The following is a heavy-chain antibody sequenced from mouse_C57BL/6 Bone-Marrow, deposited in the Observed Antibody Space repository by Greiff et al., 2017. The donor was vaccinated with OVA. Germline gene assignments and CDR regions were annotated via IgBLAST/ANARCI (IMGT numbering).Heavy chain of an antibody. J-gene: IGHJ4*01. CDR2: ISYDGSN. D-gene: IGHD1-1*02. CDR3: ARDGTFYAMDY. V-gene: IGHV3-6*01. CDR1: GYSITSGYY. Sequence: ESGPGLVKPSQSLSLTCSVTGYSITSGYYWNLIRQFPGNKLEWMGYISYDGSNNYNPSLKNRIAITRDTSKNQFFLKLNSVTTENTATYYCARDGTFYAMDYWGRGTSVTVSS.